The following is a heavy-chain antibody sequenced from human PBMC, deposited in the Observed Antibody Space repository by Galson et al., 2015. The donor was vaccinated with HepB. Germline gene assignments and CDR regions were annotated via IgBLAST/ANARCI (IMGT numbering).Heavy chain of an antibody. CDR3: ARGGSGWYYFDY. J-gene: IGHJ4*02. V-gene: IGHV1-69*13. CDR2: IIPIFGTA. Sequence: SVKVSCKASGGTFSSYAISWVRQAPGQGLEWMGGIIPIFGTANYAQKFQGRVTITADESTSTAYMELSSLRSEDTAVYYCARGGSGWYYFDYWGQGTLVTVSS. CDR1: GGTFSSYA. D-gene: IGHD6-19*01.